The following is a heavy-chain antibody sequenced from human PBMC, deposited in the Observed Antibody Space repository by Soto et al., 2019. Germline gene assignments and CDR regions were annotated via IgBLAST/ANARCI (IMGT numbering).Heavy chain of an antibody. V-gene: IGHV3-7*01. D-gene: IGHD3-22*01. Sequence: AASGYTQSGYCKRWVRQAPGKGLERVANIKQDGSEKYYVDSVKGRFTISRDNAKNSLYLQMNSLRAEDTSVYYSASWAVYYYARSGVDYWG. CDR3: ASWAVYYYARSGVDY. CDR2: IKQDGSEK. CDR1: GYTQSGYC. J-gene: IGHJ4*01.